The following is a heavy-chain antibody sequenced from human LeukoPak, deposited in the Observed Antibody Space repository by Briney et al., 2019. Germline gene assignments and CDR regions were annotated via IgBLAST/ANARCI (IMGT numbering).Heavy chain of an antibody. CDR3: TRVRIAGRGDY. D-gene: IGHD6-13*01. V-gene: IGHV4-4*07. Sequence: SETLSLTCSVSGDSMSSYYWSWIRQPAGKGLEWIGRIYTSGSTNYNPSLKSRVTISVDTSKTQFSLRLSSVTAADTAVYYCTRVRIAGRGDYWGQGTLVTVSS. CDR2: IYTSGST. J-gene: IGHJ4*02. CDR1: GDSMSSYY.